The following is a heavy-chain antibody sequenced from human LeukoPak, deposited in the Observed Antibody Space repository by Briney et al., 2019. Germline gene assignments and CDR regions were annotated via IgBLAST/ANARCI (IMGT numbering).Heavy chain of an antibody. Sequence: SQTLSLTCTVSGGSISSGGYYWSWIRQHPGKGLEWIGNIYYTESTDYNPSLETRVTISVDTSQNHYSLELESVTAADTAVYYCARDGVGPVAGSCDYWGQGTLVTVSS. V-gene: IGHV4-31*03. D-gene: IGHD6-19*01. CDR3: ARDGVGPVAGSCDY. J-gene: IGHJ4*02. CDR1: GGSISSGGYY. CDR2: IYYTEST.